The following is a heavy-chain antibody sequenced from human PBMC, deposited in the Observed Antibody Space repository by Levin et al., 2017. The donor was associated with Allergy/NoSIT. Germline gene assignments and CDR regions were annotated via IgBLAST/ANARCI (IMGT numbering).Heavy chain of an antibody. V-gene: IGHV3-23*01. CDR2: VSASGVST. Sequence: GGSLRLSCAASGFTFGTYAMSWVRQAPGKGLEWVSAVSASGVSTYYADSVKGRFTISSDNSKNMLYLQMNSLRAEDTAVYYCAKTSGDCSGGRCYGYDGMDGWGQGTTVTVSS. CDR3: AKTSGDCSGGRCYGYDGMDG. J-gene: IGHJ6*02. D-gene: IGHD2-15*01. CDR1: GFTFGTYA.